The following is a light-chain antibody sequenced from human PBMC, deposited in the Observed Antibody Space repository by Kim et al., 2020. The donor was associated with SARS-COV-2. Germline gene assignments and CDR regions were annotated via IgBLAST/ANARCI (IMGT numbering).Light chain of an antibody. J-gene: IGKJ2*02. CDR2: SAS. V-gene: IGKV3-20*01. Sequence: EVVLTQSPGTLSLSPGERATLSCRASQSVNSSYLAWYQQKPGQAPRLLIYSASSRATGIPDRVTGSGSGTDFTLTISRLEPEDFAVYYCQHYGSSLCTFGQGTKLEI. CDR1: QSVNSSY. CDR3: QHYGSSLCT.